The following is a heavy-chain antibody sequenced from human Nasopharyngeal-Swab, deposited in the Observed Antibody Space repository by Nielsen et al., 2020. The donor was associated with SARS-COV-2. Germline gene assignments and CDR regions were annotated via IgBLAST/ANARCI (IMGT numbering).Heavy chain of an antibody. CDR1: GFTFSSYE. CDR3: ARLDIVVVPAAIDINYYYYYMDV. D-gene: IGHD2-2*01. Sequence: GGSLRLSCAACGFTFSSYEMNWVRQAPGKGLAWFSYISSSGSTIYYVDSVKGRFTISRDNAKNSLYLQMNSLRAEDTAVHYCARLDIVVVPAAIDINYYYYYMDVWGKGTTVTVSS. J-gene: IGHJ6*03. CDR2: ISSSGSTI. V-gene: IGHV3-48*03.